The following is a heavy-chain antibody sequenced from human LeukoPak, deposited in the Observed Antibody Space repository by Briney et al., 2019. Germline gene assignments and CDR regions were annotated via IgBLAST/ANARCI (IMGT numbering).Heavy chain of an antibody. J-gene: IGHJ4*02. CDR2: IYTSGST. D-gene: IGHD1-26*01. CDR1: GGSISSGRYY. V-gene: IGHV4-61*02. Sequence: SETLSLTCNVSGGSISSGRYYWSWIRLPAGKGLEWIGRIYTSGSTNYNPSLKSRVTTSVDTSKNQFSLKLSSVTAADTAVYYCASGSYTFDYWGQGTLVTVSS. CDR3: ASGSYTFDY.